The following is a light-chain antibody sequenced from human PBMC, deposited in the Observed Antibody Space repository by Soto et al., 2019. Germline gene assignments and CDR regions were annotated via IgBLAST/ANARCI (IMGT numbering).Light chain of an antibody. V-gene: IGLV2-14*03. CDR1: RSDVGGYNY. CDR2: EVR. J-gene: IGLJ1*01. CDR3: TSYTDSGNYV. Sequence: LTQPASVSGSPGQSITISCTGTRSDVGGYNYVSWYQQYPGEVPKVLIYEVRNRPSGVSDRFSGSKSGNTASLTISRLQAEDEADYYCTSYTDSGNYVFGTGTKVTVL.